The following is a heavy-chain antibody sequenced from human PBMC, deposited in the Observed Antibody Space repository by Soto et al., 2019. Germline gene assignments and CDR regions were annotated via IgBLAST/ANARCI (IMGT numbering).Heavy chain of an antibody. V-gene: IGHV1-18*04. CDR3: ARDMGRFYSSSLFDY. D-gene: IGHD6-6*01. Sequence: ASVKVSCKASGYTFTSYGISWVRQAPGQGLEWMGWISAYNGNTNYAQKLQGRVTMTTDTSMSTAYMELRSLRSDDTAVYYCARDMGRFYSSSLFDYWGQGTLVTVSS. CDR1: GYTFTSYG. CDR2: ISAYNGNT. J-gene: IGHJ4*02.